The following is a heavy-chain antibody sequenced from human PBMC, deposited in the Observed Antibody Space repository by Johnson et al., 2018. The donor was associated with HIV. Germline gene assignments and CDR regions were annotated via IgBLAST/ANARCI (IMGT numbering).Heavy chain of an antibody. D-gene: IGHD5-18*01. CDR2: ISYDGNTK. J-gene: IGHJ3*01. CDR1: RFSFSSYP. CDR3: ARLPSGYSRDEFDV. V-gene: IGHV3-30*04. Sequence: QMLLVESGGGVVQPGKSLRLSCTASRFSFSSYPMHWVRQAPGKGLEWVAFISYDGNTKYYADSVKGRFTVSRDNSKNTLYLQMNGLIAEDTAVYYCARLPSGYSRDEFDVWGQGTMVTVSS.